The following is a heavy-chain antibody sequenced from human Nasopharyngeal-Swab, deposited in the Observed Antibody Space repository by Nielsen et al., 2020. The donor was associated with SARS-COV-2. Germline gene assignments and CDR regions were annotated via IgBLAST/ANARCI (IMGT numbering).Heavy chain of an antibody. CDR3: ARLGDSSGYYYPEYFQH. Sequence: SETLSLTCTVSGGSISSYYWSWIRQPPGKGLEWIGYIYYSGSTNYNPSLKSRVTISVDTSKNQFSLKLSSVTAADTAVYYCARLGDSSGYYYPEYFQHRGQGTLVTVSS. D-gene: IGHD3-22*01. J-gene: IGHJ1*01. V-gene: IGHV4-59*08. CDR1: GGSISSYY. CDR2: IYYSGST.